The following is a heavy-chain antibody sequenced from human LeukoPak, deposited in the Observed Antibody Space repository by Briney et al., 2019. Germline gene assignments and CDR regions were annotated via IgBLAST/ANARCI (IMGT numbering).Heavy chain of an antibody. D-gene: IGHD3-16*01. J-gene: IGHJ4*02. V-gene: IGHV4-59*01. Sequence: PSETLSLTCTVSGDSISNSYWSWIRQPPGKGLEWIGYISYTGSTNYNPSLKSRVTISVDTSKNQFSLKLSSVTAADTAVYYCARVGRGDYVWGSYSFDYSGQGTLVTVSS. CDR3: ARVGRGDYVWGSYSFDY. CDR1: GDSISNSY. CDR2: ISYTGST.